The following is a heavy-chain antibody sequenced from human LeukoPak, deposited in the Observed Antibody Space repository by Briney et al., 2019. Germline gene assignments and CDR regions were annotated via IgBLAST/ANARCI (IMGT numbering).Heavy chain of an antibody. CDR1: GYTFTSYY. D-gene: IGHD3-22*01. CDR3: ARDREWGPEDYYDG. Sequence: GASVKVSCKASGYTFTSYYIHWVRQAPGQGLEWMGIINPGGGSTSYAQKLQGRVTMTRDTSTSTVYMELSSLRSEDTAVYYCARDREWGPEDYYDGWGQGTLVTVSS. J-gene: IGHJ4*02. CDR2: INPGGGST. V-gene: IGHV1-46*01.